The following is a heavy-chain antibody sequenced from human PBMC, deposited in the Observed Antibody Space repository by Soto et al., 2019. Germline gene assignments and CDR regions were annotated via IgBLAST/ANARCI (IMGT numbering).Heavy chain of an antibody. V-gene: IGHV3-7*05. CDR3: ARDWGAPGRGSALGYYYHFGMDV. D-gene: IGHD3-16*01. CDR2: IKEDGSEA. CDR1: GFTVSTYW. J-gene: IGHJ6*02. Sequence: EVQLVESGGGLVQPGGSLRLSCAASGFTVSTYWMNWVRQAPGKGLEWVANIKEDGSEAYYVDSVKGRFTISRVNAKNSLYLDMNSLRGEDTAVYYCARDWGAPGRGSALGYYYHFGMDVWGQGTTVTVPS.